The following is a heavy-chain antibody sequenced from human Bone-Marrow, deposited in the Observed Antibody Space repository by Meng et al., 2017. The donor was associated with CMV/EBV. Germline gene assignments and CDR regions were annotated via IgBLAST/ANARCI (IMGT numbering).Heavy chain of an antibody. J-gene: IGHJ3*01. CDR3: ASDSSGSVAFDV. D-gene: IGHD3-22*01. Sequence: GGSLRLSCAASGFTFDDYAMHWVRQAPGKGLEWVSGISWNSGSIGYADSVKGRFTISRDNAKNSLYLQMNSLRAEDTAVYYCASDSSGSVAFDVWGQGTMDTVSS. V-gene: IGHV3-9*01. CDR2: ISWNSGSI. CDR1: GFTFDDYA.